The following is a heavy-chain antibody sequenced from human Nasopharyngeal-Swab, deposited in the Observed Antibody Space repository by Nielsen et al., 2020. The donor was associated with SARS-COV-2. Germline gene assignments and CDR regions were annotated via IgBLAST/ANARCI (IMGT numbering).Heavy chain of an antibody. J-gene: IGHJ4*02. CDR1: GYTFTDYY. Sequence: ASVKVSCKASGYTFTDYYMHWVRQAPGQGLEWMGWINPNSGGTNYAQKFQGWVTMTRDTSISTAYMELSRLRSDDTAVYYCARDSGPPFFGVVNPSGFDYWGQGTLVTVSS. CDR2: INPNSGGT. V-gene: IGHV1-2*04. CDR3: ARDSGPPFFGVVNPSGFDY. D-gene: IGHD3-3*01.